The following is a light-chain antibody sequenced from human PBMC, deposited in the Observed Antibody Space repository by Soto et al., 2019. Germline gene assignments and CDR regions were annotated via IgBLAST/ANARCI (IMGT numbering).Light chain of an antibody. CDR1: KLGDKY. Sequence: SYELTQPPSVSVSPGQTASITCSGDKLGDKYACWYQQKPGQSPVLVIYQDSKRPSGIPERFSGSNSGNTATLTISGTQAMDEADYYCQAWDSSTASYVFGTGTKLTDL. V-gene: IGLV3-1*01. CDR2: QDS. J-gene: IGLJ1*01. CDR3: QAWDSSTASYV.